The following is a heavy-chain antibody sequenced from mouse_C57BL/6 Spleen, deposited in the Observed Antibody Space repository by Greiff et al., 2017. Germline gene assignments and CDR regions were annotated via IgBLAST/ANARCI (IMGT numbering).Heavy chain of an antibody. J-gene: IGHJ3*01. CDR1: GYTFTSYW. D-gene: IGHD1-1*01. Sequence: QVQLQQPGAELVRPGSSVKLSCKASGYTFTSYWMHWVKQRPIQGLEWIGNIDPSDSETHYNRKFKDKATLTVDKSSSTAYMQLSSLTSEDSAVYYCARQVYYYGSKAYWGQGTLVTVSA. CDR2: IDPSDSET. CDR3: ARQVYYYGSKAY. V-gene: IGHV1-52*01.